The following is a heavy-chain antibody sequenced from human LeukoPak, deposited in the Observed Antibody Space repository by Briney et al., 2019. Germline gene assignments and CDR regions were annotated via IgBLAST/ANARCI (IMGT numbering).Heavy chain of an antibody. J-gene: IGHJ4*02. D-gene: IGHD6-13*01. CDR1: GGSISSGSYY. CDR2: IYYSGST. V-gene: IGHV4-61*01. CDR3: ARDSEEQQLSFDY. Sequence: SETLSLTCTVSGGSISSGSYYWSWIRQPPGKGLEWIGYIYYSGSTNYNPSLKSRVTISVDTSKNQFSLKLSSVTAADTAVYYCARDSEEQQLSFDYWGQGTLVTVSS.